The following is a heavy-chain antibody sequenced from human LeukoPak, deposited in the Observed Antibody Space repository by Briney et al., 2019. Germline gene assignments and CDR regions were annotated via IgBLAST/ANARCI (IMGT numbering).Heavy chain of an antibody. CDR3: ARRRDYYGSGSYYCY. V-gene: IGHV4-34*01. J-gene: IGHJ4*02. Sequence: PSETLSLTCAVYGGSFSGYYWSWIRQPPGKGLEWIGEINHSGSTNYNPSLKSRVTISVDTSKNQFSLKLSSVTAADTAVYYCARRRDYYGSGSYYCYWGQGTLVTVSS. CDR1: GGSFSGYY. CDR2: INHSGST. D-gene: IGHD3-10*01.